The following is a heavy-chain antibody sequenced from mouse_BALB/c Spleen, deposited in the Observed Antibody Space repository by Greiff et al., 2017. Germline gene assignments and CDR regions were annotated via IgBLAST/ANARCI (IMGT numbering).Heavy chain of an antibody. J-gene: IGHJ4*01. CDR1: GFTFSSFG. V-gene: IGHV5-17*02. CDR2: ISSGSSTI. CDR3: AIAPVYAMDY. Sequence: EVQRVESGGGLVQPGGSRKLSCAASGFTFSSFGMHWVRQAPEKGLEWVAYISSGSSTIYYADTVKGRFTISRDNPKNTLFLQMTSLRSEDTAMYYSAIAPVYAMDYWGQGTSVTVSA.